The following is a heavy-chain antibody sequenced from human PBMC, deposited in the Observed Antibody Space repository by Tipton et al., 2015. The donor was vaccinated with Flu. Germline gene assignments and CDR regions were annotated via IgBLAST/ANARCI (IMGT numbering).Heavy chain of an antibody. J-gene: IGHJ4*02. Sequence: VQLVQSGGGLVQPGGSLRLSCVASGFIFSDYWMAWVRQAPGKGLEWVANINYDGSTIYYVDSVKGRFTISRDNAKTSLYLQMNNLRADDTAVYYCTRRLVEDWGQGTQVTVSS. CDR1: GFIFSDYW. V-gene: IGHV3-7*01. CDR3: TRRLVED. CDR2: INYDGSTI.